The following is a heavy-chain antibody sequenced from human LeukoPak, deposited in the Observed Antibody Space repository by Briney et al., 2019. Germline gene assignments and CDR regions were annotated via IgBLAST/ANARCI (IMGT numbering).Heavy chain of an antibody. D-gene: IGHD1-26*01. CDR3: ARVGSSGSYNEDY. CDR2: ISASRDIT. Sequence: GGSLRLSCAASGFNYSSYTMNWVRQATGMGLEWLSYISASRDITYYADSVKGRFTISRDNAKNSLYLQMNTLRAEDTAVYYCARVGSSGSYNEDYWGQGTLVTVST. V-gene: IGHV3-48*01. CDR1: GFNYSSYT. J-gene: IGHJ4*02.